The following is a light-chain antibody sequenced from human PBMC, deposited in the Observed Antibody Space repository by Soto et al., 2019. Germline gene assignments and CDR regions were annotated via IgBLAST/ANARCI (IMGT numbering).Light chain of an antibody. Sequence: IVLTQSPGTLSLSPWERATLSCRASQSVSSSYLAWYQQKPGQAPRLLIYDASNRATGIPARFSGSGSVTDFTLTISSLEPEDFAVYYCQQRSNWATFGPGTKVDIK. J-gene: IGKJ3*01. CDR1: QSVSSSY. V-gene: IGKV3D-20*02. CDR3: QQRSNWAT. CDR2: DAS.